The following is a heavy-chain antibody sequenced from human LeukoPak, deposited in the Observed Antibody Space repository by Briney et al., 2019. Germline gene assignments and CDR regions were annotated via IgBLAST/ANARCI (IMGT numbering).Heavy chain of an antibody. V-gene: IGHV3-30*18. Sequence: PGRSLRLSCAASGFTFKSFGMHWVRQAPGKGLEWVAIIAYDGNYKHYADSVKGRFTMSRDNSKSTLSLQMNSLRPDDTAVYYCAKDLGSGLPPDGFDIWGQGTLVTVSS. CDR3: AKDLGSGLPPDGFDI. CDR1: GFTFKSFG. CDR2: IAYDGNYK. D-gene: IGHD3-16*01. J-gene: IGHJ3*02.